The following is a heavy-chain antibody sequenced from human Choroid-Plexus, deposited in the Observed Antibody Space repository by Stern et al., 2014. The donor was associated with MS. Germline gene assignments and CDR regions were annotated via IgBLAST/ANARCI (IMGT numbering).Heavy chain of an antibody. V-gene: IGHV3-7*01. Sequence: EVQLXXXGGGLVQPGGSLTISCTAAGFTFGNYWMTWVRQAPGKGLELVANIKEDGTEKNYVDSGKGRVTISRDNARNLLYLQMXXXXXXXTALXXXXXXXXXXXGIVXXXXXXXXXWG. D-gene: IGHD2/OR15-2a*01. CDR2: IKEDGTEK. CDR3: XXXXXXXXGIVXXXXXXXXX. CDR1: GFTFGNYW. J-gene: IGHJ2*01.